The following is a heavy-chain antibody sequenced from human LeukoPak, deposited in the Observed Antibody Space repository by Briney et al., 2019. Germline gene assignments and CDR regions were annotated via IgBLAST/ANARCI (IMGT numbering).Heavy chain of an antibody. V-gene: IGHV3-7*01. Sequence: GGSLRLSCEGSKFIFANYWMSWVRQAPGKGLEWVANIKDDGSQKNYIDSVKGRLTISRDNAKGSLFLQMNSLSSEDTAVYYCARRNVYTGWSFDSWGQGTMVTVSS. CDR2: IKDDGSQK. D-gene: IGHD2-15*01. CDR3: ARRNVYTGWSFDS. J-gene: IGHJ4*02. CDR1: KFIFANYW.